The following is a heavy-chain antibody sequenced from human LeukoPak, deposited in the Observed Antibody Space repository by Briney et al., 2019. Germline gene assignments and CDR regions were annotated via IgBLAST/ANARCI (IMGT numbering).Heavy chain of an antibody. V-gene: IGHV4-34*01. CDR3: ARVGYSSGWPCDY. CDR2: INHSGST. Sequence: PSETLSLTCAVYGGSFSGYYWSWIRQPPGKGLEWIGEINHSGSTNYNPSLKSRVTISVDTSKNQFSLKLSSVTAADTAVCYCARVGYSSGWPCDYWGQGTLVTVSS. J-gene: IGHJ4*02. D-gene: IGHD6-19*01. CDR1: GGSFSGYY.